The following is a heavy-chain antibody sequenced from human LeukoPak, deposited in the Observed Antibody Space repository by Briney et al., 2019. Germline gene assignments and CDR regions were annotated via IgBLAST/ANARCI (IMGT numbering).Heavy chain of an antibody. V-gene: IGHV1-2*04. Sequence: ASVKVSCKASGYTFTGYYMHWVRQAPGQGLEWMGWINPNSGGTNCAQKFQGWVTMTRDTSISTAYMELSRLRSDDTAVYYCARGLSLWFGELLLGDFDYWGQGTLVTVSS. CDR2: INPNSGGT. CDR1: GYTFTGYY. J-gene: IGHJ4*02. D-gene: IGHD3-10*01. CDR3: ARGLSLWFGELLLGDFDY.